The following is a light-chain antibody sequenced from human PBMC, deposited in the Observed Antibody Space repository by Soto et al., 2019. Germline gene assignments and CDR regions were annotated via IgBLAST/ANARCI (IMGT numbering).Light chain of an antibody. CDR3: QSYDSSLSGPV. Sequence: QSVLTQPPSVSGAPGQRVTISCTGSSSNIGAHYDVHWYQQLPGTAPKLLIYGNTNRPSGVPDRFSGSKSGTSASLAITGLQAEDEADYSCQSYDSSLSGPVFGGGTQLTVL. CDR1: SSNIGAHYD. CDR2: GNT. V-gene: IGLV1-40*01. J-gene: IGLJ2*01.